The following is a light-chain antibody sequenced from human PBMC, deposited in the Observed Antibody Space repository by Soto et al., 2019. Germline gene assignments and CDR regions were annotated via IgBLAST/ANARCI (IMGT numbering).Light chain of an antibody. Sequence: EIVLTQSPGTLSLFPGERATLSCRASQNVGSKYLAWYQQKPGQAPRLLIYGASSGATGIPERFTGSGSGTDFTLTISRLEPEDSAVYYCQQYGTSPPWTFGQGTKVEIK. V-gene: IGKV3-20*01. J-gene: IGKJ1*01. CDR3: QQYGTSPPWT. CDR1: QNVGSKY. CDR2: GAS.